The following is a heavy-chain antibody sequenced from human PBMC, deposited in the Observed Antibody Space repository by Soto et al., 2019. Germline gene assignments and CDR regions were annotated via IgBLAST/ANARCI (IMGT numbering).Heavy chain of an antibody. Sequence: QVQLVQSGAEVKKPGSSVKVSCKASGGTFSSYAISWVRQAPGQGLEWMGGIIPIFGTANYAQKFQGRVKITAEETTSTAYIEMRSLRSEDTAVYYCARGGRGERPHYYGMDVWGQGTTVTVSS. V-gene: IGHV1-69*01. CDR2: IIPIFGTA. CDR3: ARGGRGERPHYYGMDV. J-gene: IGHJ6*02. D-gene: IGHD3-16*01. CDR1: GGTFSSYA.